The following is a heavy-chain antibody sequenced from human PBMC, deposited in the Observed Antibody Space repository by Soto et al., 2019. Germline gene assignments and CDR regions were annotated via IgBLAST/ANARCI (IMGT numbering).Heavy chain of an antibody. D-gene: IGHD4-4*01. Sequence: GGSLRLSCAASGFTFSSYGMHWVRQAPGKGLDWVAVIWYDGTNKYYADSVKGRFSISRDNSNNTLYLQMNSLRAEDTAVYYCARGNYGYYYVMDVWGQGTTVTVSS. J-gene: IGHJ6*02. CDR2: IWYDGTNK. CDR1: GFTFSSYG. CDR3: ARGNYGYYYVMDV. V-gene: IGHV3-33*01.